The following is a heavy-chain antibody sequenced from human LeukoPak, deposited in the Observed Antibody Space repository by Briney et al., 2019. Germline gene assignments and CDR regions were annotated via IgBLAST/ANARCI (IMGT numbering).Heavy chain of an antibody. J-gene: IGHJ4*02. Sequence: SETLSLTCTVSGGSISSGGYYWSWIRQHPGKGLEWIGYIYYSGSTYYNPSLKSRVTISVDTSKNQFSLKLSSVTAADTAVYYCARTGIAAALDCWGQGTLVTVSS. CDR1: GGSISSGGYY. CDR3: ARTGIAAALDC. CDR2: IYYSGST. V-gene: IGHV4-31*03. D-gene: IGHD6-13*01.